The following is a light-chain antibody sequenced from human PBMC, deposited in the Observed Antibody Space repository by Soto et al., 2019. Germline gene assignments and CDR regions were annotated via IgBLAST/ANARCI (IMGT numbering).Light chain of an antibody. CDR2: GAS. J-gene: IGKJ2*01. CDR1: QTVSGN. CDR3: QQYNDWPPRT. Sequence: EIVVTQSPATLSVSPGKRVTLSCRASQTVSGNLAWYQQRSGQAPRLLIYGASTRATGVPIRCSGSGSGTEFTLTISSLQSEDFGGYYCQQYNDWPPRTFGQGTKLEI. V-gene: IGKV3-15*01.